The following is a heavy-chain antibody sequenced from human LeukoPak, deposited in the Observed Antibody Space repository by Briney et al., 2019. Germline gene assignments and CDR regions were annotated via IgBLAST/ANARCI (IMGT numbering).Heavy chain of an antibody. D-gene: IGHD3-22*01. J-gene: IGHJ4*02. V-gene: IGHV3-21*01. CDR2: ISSSSSYI. CDR3: ASDGSGHSDPVDY. Sequence: GGSLRLSCAASGFTLSSYTMTWVRQAPGKGLEWVSSISSSSSYIYYADSVKGRFTISRDNAKNSLYLQMNSLRAEDTAVYYCASDGSGHSDPVDYWGQGTLVTVSS. CDR1: GFTLSSYT.